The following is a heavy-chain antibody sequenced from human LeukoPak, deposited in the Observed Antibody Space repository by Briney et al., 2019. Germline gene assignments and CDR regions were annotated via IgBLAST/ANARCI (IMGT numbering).Heavy chain of an antibody. J-gene: IGHJ4*02. CDR3: GMGERYSSGWYGDY. D-gene: IGHD6-19*01. Sequence: GASVKVSCKASGGTFSSYAISWVRQAPGQGLEWMGGIIPIFGTANYAQKFQGRVTITADESTSTAYMELSSLRSEDTAVYYCGMGERYSSGWYGDYWGQGTLVTVSS. CDR1: GGTFSSYA. CDR2: IIPIFGTA. V-gene: IGHV1-69*13.